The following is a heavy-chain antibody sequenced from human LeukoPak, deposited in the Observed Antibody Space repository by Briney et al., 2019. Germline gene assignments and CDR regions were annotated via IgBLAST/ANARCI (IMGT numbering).Heavy chain of an antibody. D-gene: IGHD6-19*01. V-gene: IGHV3-11*04. CDR2: ISSTGHTT. Sequence: GGSLRLSCAASGFTVSSNYMSWVRQAPGKGLEWVAYISSTGHTTYHADSVKGRFTISRDNSKNSLFLQMNTLTVEDTAMYYCARALGSGWSHDAFDFWGQGTMVSVSS. CDR1: GFTVSSNY. CDR3: ARALGSGWSHDAFDF. J-gene: IGHJ3*01.